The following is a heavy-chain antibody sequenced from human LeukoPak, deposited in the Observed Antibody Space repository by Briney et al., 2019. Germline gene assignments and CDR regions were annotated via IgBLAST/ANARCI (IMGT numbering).Heavy chain of an antibody. D-gene: IGHD3-3*01. Sequence: ASVKVSCKASGYTFTGYYMHWVRQAPGQGLEWMGWISAYNGNTNYAQKLQGRVTMTTDTSTSTAYMELRSLRSDDTAVYYCARDVESKCRFDPWGQGTLVTVSS. V-gene: IGHV1-18*04. CDR1: GYTFTGYY. J-gene: IGHJ5*02. CDR2: ISAYNGNT. CDR3: ARDVESKCRFDP.